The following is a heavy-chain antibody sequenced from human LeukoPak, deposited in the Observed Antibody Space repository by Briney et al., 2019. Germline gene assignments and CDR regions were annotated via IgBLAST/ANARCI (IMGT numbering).Heavy chain of an antibody. CDR2: ISYDGTDK. CDR3: TTENWGRGDY. J-gene: IGHJ4*02. CDR1: GFTFSDYA. D-gene: IGHD3-16*01. V-gene: IGHV3-30*04. Sequence: GGSLRLSCAASGFTFSDYAMHWVRQAPGMGLEWVALISYDGTDKYYADSVKGRFTISRDNSKSTLYLQMNTLQIDDTAVYYCTTENWGRGDYWGQGTLITVSS.